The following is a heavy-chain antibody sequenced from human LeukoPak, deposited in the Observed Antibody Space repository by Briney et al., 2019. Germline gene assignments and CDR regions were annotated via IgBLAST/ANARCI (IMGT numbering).Heavy chain of an antibody. CDR2: ITYDGDDK. Sequence: GGSLRLSCEGSGFTFSHYGLHWVRQAPGKGLEWVAAITYDGDDKYYVDSVKGRFTISRDNSRNTLYLQMSSVRLDDTAVYYCAKDESFGLDYDSGFDYWGQGTLVTVSS. D-gene: IGHD3/OR15-3a*01. J-gene: IGHJ4*02. CDR3: AKDESFGLDYDSGFDY. CDR1: GFTFSHYG. V-gene: IGHV3-30*18.